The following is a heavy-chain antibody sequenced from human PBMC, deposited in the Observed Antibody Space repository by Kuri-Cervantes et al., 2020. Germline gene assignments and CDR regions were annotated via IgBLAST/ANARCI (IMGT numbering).Heavy chain of an antibody. CDR1: GFTFSSYA. D-gene: IGHD1-26*01. CDR2: ISYDGSNK. Sequence: GESLKISCAASGFTFSSYAMHWVRRAPGKGLEWVAVISYDGSNKYYADSVKGRFTISRDNSKNTLYLQMNSLRAEDTAVYYCAMRSGSYWGDAFDIWGQGTMVTVSS. J-gene: IGHJ3*02. V-gene: IGHV3-30*14. CDR3: AMRSGSYWGDAFDI.